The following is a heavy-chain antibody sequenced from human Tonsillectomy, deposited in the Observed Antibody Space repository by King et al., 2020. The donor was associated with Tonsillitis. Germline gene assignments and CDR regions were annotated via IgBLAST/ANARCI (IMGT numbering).Heavy chain of an antibody. CDR1: GFPFSRYS. J-gene: IGHJ4*02. V-gene: IGHV3-7*01. D-gene: IGHD3-3*01. CDR3: ARDLGDDFWSALTGY. Sequence: DVQLVESGGGLVQPGGSLRLSCAASGFPFSRYSMTWVRQAPGKGLEWVANIKQDGSETYYVGSVKGRFTISRDNAKNSLYLQMHSLRAEDTAVYYCARDLGDDFWSALTGYWGQGTLVTVSS. CDR2: IKQDGSET.